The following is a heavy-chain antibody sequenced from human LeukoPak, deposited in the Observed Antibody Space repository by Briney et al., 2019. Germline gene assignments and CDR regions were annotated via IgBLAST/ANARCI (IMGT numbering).Heavy chain of an antibody. CDR1: GGSISSTTYY. D-gene: IGHD3-22*01. CDR3: VRGYRGGYLWLEIDY. V-gene: IGHV4-39*07. Sequence: SETLSLTCIVSGGSISSTTYYWGWIRQPPGKRLEWIGSIYYSGNTYYNPSLKSRVTISVDTSKNQFSLKLSSVTAADTAVYYCVRGYRGGYLWLEIDYWGQGTLVTVSS. J-gene: IGHJ4*02. CDR2: IYYSGNT.